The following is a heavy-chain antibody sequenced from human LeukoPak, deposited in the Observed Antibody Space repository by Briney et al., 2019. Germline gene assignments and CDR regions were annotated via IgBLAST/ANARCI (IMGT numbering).Heavy chain of an antibody. CDR2: IHYSGST. CDR1: GGSISTYY. V-gene: IGHV4-59*01. CDR3: ARGGLDSNGYWTAFDI. Sequence: SGTLSLTCAVSGGSISTYYWSWIRQPPGKGLEWTGYIHYSGSTNYNPSLKSRVTILVDTSKNQFSLRLSSVTAADTAVYYCARGGLDSNGYWTAFDIWGQGTMVTVSS. J-gene: IGHJ3*02. D-gene: IGHD3-22*01.